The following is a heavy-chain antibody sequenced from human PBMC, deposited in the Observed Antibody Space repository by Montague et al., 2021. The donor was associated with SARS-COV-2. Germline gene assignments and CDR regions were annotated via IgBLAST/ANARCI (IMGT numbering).Heavy chain of an antibody. CDR3: VREGSGWFFDY. V-gene: IGHV3-48*03. J-gene: IGHJ4*02. Sequence: SSYSGGITNYADSVRGRFTVSRDFAKNSLYLQMNSLRAEDTAVYYCVREGSGWFFDYWGQGALVTVSS. D-gene: IGHD2-15*01. CDR2: SSYSGGIT.